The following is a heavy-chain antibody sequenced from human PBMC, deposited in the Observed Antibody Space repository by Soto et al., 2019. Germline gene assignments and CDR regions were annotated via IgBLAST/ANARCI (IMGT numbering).Heavy chain of an antibody. J-gene: IGHJ4*02. Sequence: GGSLRLSCAASGFTFSSYSTNWVRQAPGKGLEWVSSISSSSSYIYYADSVKGRFTISRDNAKNSLYLQMNSLRAEDTAVYYCTSDVAAAGNFDYWGQGTLVTVSS. D-gene: IGHD6-13*01. CDR3: TSDVAAAGNFDY. V-gene: IGHV3-21*01. CDR1: GFTFSSYS. CDR2: ISSSSSYI.